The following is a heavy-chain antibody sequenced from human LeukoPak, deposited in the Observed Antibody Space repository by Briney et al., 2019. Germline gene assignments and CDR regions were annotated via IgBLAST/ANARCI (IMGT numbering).Heavy chain of an antibody. CDR2: ISSSGSTI. CDR1: GFTFSDYY. D-gene: IGHD3-16*02. Sequence: PGGSLRLSCAASGFTFSDYYMSWIRQAPGKGLEWVSYISSSGSTIYYADSVKGRFTISRDNAKNSLYLQMNSLRAEDTAVYYCARDPGGDYFWGSYRYYFDYWGQGTLVTVSS. V-gene: IGHV3-11*01. J-gene: IGHJ4*02. CDR3: ARDPGGDYFWGSYRYYFDY.